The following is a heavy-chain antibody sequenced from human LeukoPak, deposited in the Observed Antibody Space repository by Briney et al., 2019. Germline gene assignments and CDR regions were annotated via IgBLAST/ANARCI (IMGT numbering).Heavy chain of an antibody. CDR2: ISAYNGNT. Sequence: ASVKVSCKASGYTFTSYGISWVRQAPGQGLEWMGWISAYNGNTNYAQKLQGRVTMTTDTSTSTAYMELRSLRSDDTAVYYCAKGYCSSTSCYAFAFDYWGQGTLVTVSS. V-gene: IGHV1-18*01. D-gene: IGHD2-2*01. CDR3: AKGYCSSTSCYAFAFDY. J-gene: IGHJ4*02. CDR1: GYTFTSYG.